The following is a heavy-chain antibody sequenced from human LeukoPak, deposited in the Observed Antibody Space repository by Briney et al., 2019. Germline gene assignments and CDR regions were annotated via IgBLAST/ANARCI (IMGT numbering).Heavy chain of an antibody. Sequence: GASVKVSCKASGYTFTSYGISWVRQAPGQGLEWMGWISAYNGNTNYAQKLQGRVTMTTDTSTSTAYMELRSLRSDDTAVYYCARVRLEPSYYYYGMDVWGKGTTVTVSS. CDR3: ARVRLEPSYYYYGMDV. D-gene: IGHD1-1*01. J-gene: IGHJ6*04. CDR2: ISAYNGNT. V-gene: IGHV1-18*04. CDR1: GYTFTSYG.